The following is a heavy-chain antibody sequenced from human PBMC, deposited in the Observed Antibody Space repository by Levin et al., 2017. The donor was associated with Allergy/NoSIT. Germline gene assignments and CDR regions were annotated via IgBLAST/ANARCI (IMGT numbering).Heavy chain of an antibody. D-gene: IGHD3-10*01. J-gene: IGHJ5*02. CDR3: ARDAQNYYGSGSYYNEGNWFDP. CDR2: IWYDGSNK. Sequence: GESLKISCAASGFTFSSYGMHWVRQAPGKGLEWVAVIWYDGSNKYYADSVKGRFTISRDNSKNTLYVQMNSLRAEDTAVYYCARDAQNYYGSGSYYNEGNWFDPWGQGTLVTVSS. CDR1: GFTFSSYG. V-gene: IGHV3-33*01.